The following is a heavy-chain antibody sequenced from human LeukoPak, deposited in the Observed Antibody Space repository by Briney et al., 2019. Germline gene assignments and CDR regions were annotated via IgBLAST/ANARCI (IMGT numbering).Heavy chain of an antibody. V-gene: IGHV3-23*01. D-gene: IGHD6-19*01. J-gene: IGHJ4*02. CDR3: ARDLGSGRQWLAY. CDR1: GFTFSSYS. Sequence: GGSLRLSCAASGFTFSSYSLSWVRQAPGKGLEWVSAVSGSGTSTFYADSVKGRFTISRDNSKNTVFLQMNSLRAEDTAVYYCARDLGSGRQWLAYWGQGTLVTVAS. CDR2: VSGSGTST.